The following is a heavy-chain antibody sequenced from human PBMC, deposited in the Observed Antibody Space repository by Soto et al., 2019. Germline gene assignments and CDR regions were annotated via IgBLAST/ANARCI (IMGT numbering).Heavy chain of an antibody. J-gene: IGHJ4*02. CDR2: IYHSGST. V-gene: IGHV4-30-2*01. CDR3: ARFEYSSSSVFDY. CDR1: GGSISNGGYT. Sequence: SETLSLTWAVSGGSISNGGYTWSWIRQPPRKGLEWIGYIYHSGSTYYNPSLKSRVTISVDRSENQFSLKLSSVTAADTAVYYCARFEYSSSSVFDYWGQGTLVTVSS. D-gene: IGHD6-6*01.